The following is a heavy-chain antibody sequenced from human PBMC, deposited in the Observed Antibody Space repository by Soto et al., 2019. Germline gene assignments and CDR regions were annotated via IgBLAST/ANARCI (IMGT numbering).Heavy chain of an antibody. CDR3: ARVCSSTSCYSLGSFLFDP. D-gene: IGHD2-2*02. CDR2: ISSSSSYI. Sequence: GGSLRLSCAASGFTFSSYSMNWVRQAPGKGLEWVSSISSSSSYIYYADSVKGRFTISRDNAKNSLYLQMNSLRAEDTAVYYCARVCSSTSCYSLGSFLFDPWGQGTLVTVSS. CDR1: GFTFSSYS. J-gene: IGHJ5*02. V-gene: IGHV3-21*01.